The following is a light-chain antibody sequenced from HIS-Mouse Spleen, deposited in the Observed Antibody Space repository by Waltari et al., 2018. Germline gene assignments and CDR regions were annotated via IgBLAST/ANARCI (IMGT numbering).Light chain of an antibody. CDR3: KVWDSSSDHVV. V-gene: IGLV3-21*03. CDR1: NIGSKS. Sequence: SDVLTQPPSVSVAPGKTARITCGGNNIGSKSVHWYQQKPGQAPVLVVYDDSDRALGIPGRVYGSNSGNTATLTISRVEAGDEAEYYCKVWDSSSDHVVFGGGTKLTVL. J-gene: IGLJ2*01. CDR2: DDS.